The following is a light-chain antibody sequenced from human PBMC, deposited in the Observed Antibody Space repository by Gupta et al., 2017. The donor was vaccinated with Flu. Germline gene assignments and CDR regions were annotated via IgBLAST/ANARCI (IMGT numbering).Light chain of an antibody. CDR2: RDN. V-gene: IGLV1-47*01. CDR3: AAWDDSLSGS. J-gene: IGLJ2*01. CDR1: RSNIGSNS. Sequence: QSVLTQPPSASGAPGQTVTISCSGSRSNIGSNSVYWYQQFPGTAPRLLIYRDNQRPSGVPDRFSGSKSDTSASLAISGLRFEDEADYYCAAWDDSLSGSFGGGTKLTVL.